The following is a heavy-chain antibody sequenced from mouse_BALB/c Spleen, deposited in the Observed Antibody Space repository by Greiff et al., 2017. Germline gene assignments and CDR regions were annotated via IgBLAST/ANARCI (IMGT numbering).Heavy chain of an antibody. V-gene: IGHV5-12-2*01. CDR3: ARHNYGSYYAMDY. J-gene: IGHJ4*01. CDR1: GFTFSSYT. CDR2: ISNGGGST. D-gene: IGHD1-2*01. Sequence: EVQGVESGGGLVQPGGSLKLSCAASGFTFSSYTMSWVRQTPEKRLEWVAYISNGGGSTYYPDTVKGRFTISRDNAKNTLYLQMSSLKSEDTAMYYCARHNYGSYYAMDYWGQGTSVTVSS.